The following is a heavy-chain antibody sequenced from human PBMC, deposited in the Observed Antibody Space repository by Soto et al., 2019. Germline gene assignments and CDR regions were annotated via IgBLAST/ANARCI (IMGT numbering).Heavy chain of an antibody. Sequence: KGLEWVSYISSSGSTKYYADSVKGRFTISRDNAKNSLYLQMNSLRAEDTAVYFFFFQAEDGIRDTVPVSAFLLNRSSDL. D-gene: IGHD2-15*01. V-gene: IGHV3-11*01. J-gene: IGHJ2*01. CDR3: FFQAEDGIRDTVPVSAFLLNRSSDL. CDR2: ISSSGSTK.